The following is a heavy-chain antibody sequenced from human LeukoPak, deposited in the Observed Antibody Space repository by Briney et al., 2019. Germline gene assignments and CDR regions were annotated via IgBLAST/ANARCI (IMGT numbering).Heavy chain of an antibody. J-gene: IGHJ3*02. CDR3: ARGIAGDQLPHDAFDI. CDR2: SYYSGST. Sequence: KTSETLSLTCTVSGGSISSYYWSGIRQPPGKGWEGIGNSYYSGSTNYNPSLKSRVTISVDTSKNQFSLKLSSVTAADTAVYYCARGIAGDQLPHDAFDIWGQGTRVTVSS. D-gene: IGHD2-2*01. V-gene: IGHV4-59*01. CDR1: GGSISSYY.